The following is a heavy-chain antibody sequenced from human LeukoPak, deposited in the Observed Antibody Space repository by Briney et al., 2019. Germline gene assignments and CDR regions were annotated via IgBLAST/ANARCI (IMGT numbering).Heavy chain of an antibody. CDR3: ARHITIFGVLAEGDYYYMDV. Sequence: GESLKISCKGSGYSFTSYWIGWVRQMPGKGLEWMGIIYPGDSDTRYSPSFQGQVTISADKSISTAYLQWSSLKASDTAMYYCARHITIFGVLAEGDYYYMDVWGKGTTVTVS. D-gene: IGHD3-3*01. CDR1: GYSFTSYW. V-gene: IGHV5-51*01. CDR2: IYPGDSDT. J-gene: IGHJ6*03.